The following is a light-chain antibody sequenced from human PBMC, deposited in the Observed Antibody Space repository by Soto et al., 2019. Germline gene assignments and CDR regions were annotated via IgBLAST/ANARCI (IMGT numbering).Light chain of an antibody. V-gene: IGKV4-1*01. J-gene: IGKJ1*01. CDR3: QQYYSTPGGT. Sequence: DIVMTQSPDSLAVSLGERATINCKSSQSVLYSSNNKNYLAWYQQKPGQPPKLLIYWASTRESGVPDRFSGSGSVTDFILTISSLQAEDVAVDYCQQYYSTPGGTFGQGTKVDIK. CDR1: QSVLYSSNNKNY. CDR2: WAS.